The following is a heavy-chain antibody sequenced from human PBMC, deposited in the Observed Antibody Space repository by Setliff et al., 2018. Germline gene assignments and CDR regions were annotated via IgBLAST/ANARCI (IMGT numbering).Heavy chain of an antibody. Sequence: ASVKVSCKASGYTFTNSIMNWVRQAPGQGLEWMGWISAYNGNTYHAQKFQDRLSMTTDTSTSTAYMELRSLRADDTAVYYCARAGMASVNRKGVFEYWGQGSLVTVPQ. J-gene: IGHJ4*02. CDR1: GYTFTNSI. CDR2: ISAYNGNT. CDR3: ARAGMASVNRKGVFEY. D-gene: IGHD3-10*01. V-gene: IGHV1-18*04.